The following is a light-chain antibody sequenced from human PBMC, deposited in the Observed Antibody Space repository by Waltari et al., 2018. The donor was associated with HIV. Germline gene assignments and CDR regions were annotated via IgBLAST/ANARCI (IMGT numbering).Light chain of an antibody. Sequence: IPLTQSPSTLSAAAGDTLTLTCRASQSISTWLAWYQQKPGKAPKLLIYKASTLETGVPSRFSGSGSGTEFTLTISGLQSDDFATYYCQQYHSFSPWTFGQGTKVEI. V-gene: IGKV1-5*03. CDR3: QQYHSFSPWT. CDR2: KAS. J-gene: IGKJ1*01. CDR1: QSISTW.